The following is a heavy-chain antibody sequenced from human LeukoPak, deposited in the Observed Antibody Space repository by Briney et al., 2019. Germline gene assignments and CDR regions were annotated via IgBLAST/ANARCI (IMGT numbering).Heavy chain of an antibody. J-gene: IGHJ6*02. CDR1: GFTVSSNY. Sequence: GGSLRLSCAASGFTVSSNYMSWVRQAPGKGLEWVSAISGSGGSTYYADSVKGRFTISRDNSKNTLYLQMNSLRAEDTAVYYCAKDPGITIFGVVIAEWGMDVWGQGTTVTVSS. D-gene: IGHD3-3*01. V-gene: IGHV3-23*01. CDR3: AKDPGITIFGVVIAEWGMDV. CDR2: ISGSGGST.